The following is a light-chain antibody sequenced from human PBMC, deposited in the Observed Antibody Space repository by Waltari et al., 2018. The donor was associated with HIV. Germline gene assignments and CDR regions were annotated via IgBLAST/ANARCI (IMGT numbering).Light chain of an antibody. CDR3: GSYTSSSTLYV. CDR1: SSDVGGYNY. V-gene: IGLV2-14*01. CDR2: AVS. Sequence: QSALTQPASVSGSPGQSITISCTGTSSDVGGYNYVSWYHQHPGKAPKLMLYAVSNRPSGVSNRVSGSKSGDTASLTISGLQAEDEADYYCGSYTSSSTLYVFGTGTKVIVL. J-gene: IGLJ1*01.